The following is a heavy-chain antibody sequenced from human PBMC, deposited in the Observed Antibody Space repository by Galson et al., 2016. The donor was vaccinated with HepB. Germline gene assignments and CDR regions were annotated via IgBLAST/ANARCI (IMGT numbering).Heavy chain of an antibody. CDR3: VKDRKYRCSSSTCYWEFDY. V-gene: IGHV3-23*01. Sequence: SLRLSCAASGFTFSTYALNWVRQAPGKGLEWVSAISDSGGSTYYADSVKGRFTISRDKSKNTLYLQMNSLRVEDTALYYCVKDRKYRCSSSTCYWEFDYWGQGTLVTVS. D-gene: IGHD2-2*01. CDR2: ISDSGGST. J-gene: IGHJ4*02. CDR1: GFTFSTYA.